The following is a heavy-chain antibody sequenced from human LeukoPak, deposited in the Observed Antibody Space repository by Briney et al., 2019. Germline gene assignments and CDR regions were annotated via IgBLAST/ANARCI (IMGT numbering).Heavy chain of an antibody. CDR3: ARGDAFSGDH. CDR2: IHPEGNGK. CDR1: GFTFRNFW. V-gene: IGHV3-7*04. Sequence: PGGSLRLNCAASGFTFRNFWMSWVRQAPGRGLEWVANIHPEGNGKYHVESVKGRFTISRDNAKSSLFLQMNGLRAEDTAVYYCARGDAFSGDHWGQGTLVTVSS. J-gene: IGHJ4*02.